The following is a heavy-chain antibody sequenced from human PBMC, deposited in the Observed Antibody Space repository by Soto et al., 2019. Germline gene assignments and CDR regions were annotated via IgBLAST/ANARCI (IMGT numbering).Heavy chain of an antibody. V-gene: IGHV4-34*01. Sequence: PSETLSLTCAVYGGSFSGYYWSWIRQPPGKGLEWIGEINHSGSTNYNPSLKSRVTISVDTSKNQFSLKLSSVTAADTAVYYCARGIVSGSRVLRHYYYYGMDVWGQGTTVTVSS. J-gene: IGHJ6*02. CDR3: ARGIVSGSRVLRHYYYYGMDV. D-gene: IGHD3-16*02. CDR1: GGSFSGYY. CDR2: INHSGST.